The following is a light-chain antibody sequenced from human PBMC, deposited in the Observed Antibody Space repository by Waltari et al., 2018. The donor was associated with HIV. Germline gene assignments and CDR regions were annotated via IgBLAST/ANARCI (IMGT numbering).Light chain of an antibody. CDR2: GAS. Sequence: EIVMTQSPATLSESPGERATLSCRASQSVSRNLAWYQQKPGQAPRLLIYGASTRATCIPARFSGSGSGTEFTLTISSLQSEDFAVYYCQQYNNWPPATFGGGTKVEIK. J-gene: IGKJ4*01. V-gene: IGKV3-15*01. CDR3: QQYNNWPPAT. CDR1: QSVSRN.